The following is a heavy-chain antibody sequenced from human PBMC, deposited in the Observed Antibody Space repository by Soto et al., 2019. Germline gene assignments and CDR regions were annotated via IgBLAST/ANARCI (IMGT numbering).Heavy chain of an antibody. CDR2: ISGSGGST. D-gene: IGHD6-19*01. CDR1: GFTVSSYA. V-gene: IGHV3-23*01. Sequence: EVQMLESGGGLVQPGGSLRLSCAASGFTVSSYAMSWVRQATGKGLAWVSAISGSGGSTYYADTVKGRFTISRDNSKNTLYLQMNSLRDEDTAVYYCAKLPTVAGTKGGFDYWGQGTLVTVSS. J-gene: IGHJ4*02. CDR3: AKLPTVAGTKGGFDY.